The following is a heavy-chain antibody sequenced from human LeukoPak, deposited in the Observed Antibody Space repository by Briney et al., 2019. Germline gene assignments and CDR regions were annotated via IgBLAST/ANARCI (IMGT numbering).Heavy chain of an antibody. J-gene: IGHJ4*02. V-gene: IGHV3-11*01. CDR2: ISGSGSDL. D-gene: IGHD6-13*01. CDR1: GFSFSDYY. CDR3: AKDRSGIAAAGGDY. Sequence: GGSLRLSCVACGFSFSDYYMSWIRQAPGRGLEWISYISGSGSDLYYADSVKGRFTISRDNSKNTLYLQMNSLRAEDTAVYYCAKDRSGIAAAGGDYWGQGTLVTVSS.